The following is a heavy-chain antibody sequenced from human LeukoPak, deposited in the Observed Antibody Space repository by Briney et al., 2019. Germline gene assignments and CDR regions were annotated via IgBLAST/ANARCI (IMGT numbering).Heavy chain of an antibody. CDR2: ISSGSSYT. CDR1: GFTFSDYY. V-gene: IGHV3-11*03. J-gene: IGHJ4*02. Sequence: GGSLRLSCAASGFTFSDYYMSWIRQAPGKGLEWVSYISSGSSYTSYADSVKGRFTISRDNAKNSLYVQMNSLRAEDTAIYCCARRSTGSYSSSFDYWGQGTLVTVSS. CDR3: ARRSTGSYSSSFDY. D-gene: IGHD6-13*01.